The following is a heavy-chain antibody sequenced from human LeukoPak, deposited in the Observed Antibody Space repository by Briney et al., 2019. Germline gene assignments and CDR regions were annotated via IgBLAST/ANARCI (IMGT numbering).Heavy chain of an antibody. Sequence: SETLSLTCTVSGGSISSSSYYWGWIRQPPGKGLEWIGSIYYSGSIYYNPSLKSRVTISVDTSKNQFSLKLSSVTAADTAVYYGARHVDYGDYTDMFDYWGQGTLVTVSS. V-gene: IGHV4-39*01. D-gene: IGHD4-17*01. J-gene: IGHJ4*02. CDR3: ARHVDYGDYTDMFDY. CDR1: GGSISSSSYY. CDR2: IYYSGSI.